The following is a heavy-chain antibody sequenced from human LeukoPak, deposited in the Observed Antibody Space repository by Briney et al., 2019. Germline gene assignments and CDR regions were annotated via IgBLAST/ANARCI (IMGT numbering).Heavy chain of an antibody. CDR3: ARVASSTSGGYYYYYMDV. Sequence: GGSLRLSCAASGFTFSSYSMNWVRQAPGKGLEWVSYISSSSSTIYYADSVKGRFTISRDNAKNSLYLQMNSLRAEDTAVYYCARVASSTSGGYYYYYMDVWGKRTTVTISS. D-gene: IGHD2-2*01. CDR2: ISSSSSTI. CDR1: GFTFSSYS. V-gene: IGHV3-48*04. J-gene: IGHJ6*03.